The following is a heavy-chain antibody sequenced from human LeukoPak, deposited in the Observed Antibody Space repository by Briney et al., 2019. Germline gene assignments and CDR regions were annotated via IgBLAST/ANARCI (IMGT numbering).Heavy chain of an antibody. CDR2: IYYSGST. CDR1: GGSISSYY. J-gene: IGHJ3*02. Sequence: SETLSLTCTVSGGSISSYYWSWILQPPGKGLEWIGYIYYSGSTNCNPSVKSRVAMSVDTSKNQFSLKLSSLTAADTAVYYCARGGTAVIAPYAFDIWGQGTMVTVSS. CDR3: ARGGTAVIAPYAFDI. V-gene: IGHV4-59*01. D-gene: IGHD4-23*01.